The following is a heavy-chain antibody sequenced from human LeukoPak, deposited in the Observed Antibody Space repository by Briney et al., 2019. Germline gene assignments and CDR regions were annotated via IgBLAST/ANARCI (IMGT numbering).Heavy chain of an antibody. CDR2: IDHSGST. V-gene: IGHV4-34*01. J-gene: IGHJ6*04. CDR1: GGSFSGYY. D-gene: IGHD3-10*01. Sequence: SETLSLTCAVYGGSFSGYYWSWIRHPPGRGLQWIAEIDHSGSTHYNPSLKSRVIISVDMSQHQVSLRLNSLTAADTAVYYCARGYTYYGSGSPPGDVWGNGTSVIVSS. CDR3: ARGYTYYGSGSPPGDV.